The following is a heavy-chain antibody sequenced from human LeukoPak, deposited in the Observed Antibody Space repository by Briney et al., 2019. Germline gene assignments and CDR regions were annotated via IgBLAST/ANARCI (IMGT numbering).Heavy chain of an antibody. CDR3: ARGRWYSSSWYEKGYFDY. CDR2: IYYSGST. V-gene: IGHV4-39*07. J-gene: IGHJ4*02. Sequence: PSETLSLTCTVSGGSISSSSYYWGWIRQPPGKGLEWIGSIYYSGSTYYNPSLKSRVTISVDTSKNQFSLKLSSVTAADTAVYYCARGRWYSSSWYEKGYFDYWGQGTLVTVSS. CDR1: GGSISSSSYY. D-gene: IGHD6-13*01.